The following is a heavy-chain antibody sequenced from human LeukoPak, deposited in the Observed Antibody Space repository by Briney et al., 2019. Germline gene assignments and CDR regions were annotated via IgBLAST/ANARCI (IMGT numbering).Heavy chain of an antibody. V-gene: IGHV3-23*01. D-gene: IGHD3-10*01. CDR1: GFTFSSYG. J-gene: IGHJ6*03. CDR2: VSSSGGST. Sequence: GGSLRLSCAASGFTFSSYGMSWVRQAPGKGLEWVSAVSSSGGSTYYADSVKGRFTISRDNSKNTLYLQMNSLRAEDTAVYYCAKGPNMVRGVISTYYYYYMDVWGKGTTVTISS. CDR3: AKGPNMVRGVISTYYYYYMDV.